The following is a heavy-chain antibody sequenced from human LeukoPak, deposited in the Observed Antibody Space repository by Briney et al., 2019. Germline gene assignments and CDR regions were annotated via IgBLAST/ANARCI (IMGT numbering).Heavy chain of an antibody. CDR1: GFTFRSYA. Sequence: GGSLRLSCAASGFTFRSYAMSWVRQAPGKGLEWVSGISGSGGSTNYADSVKGRFTISRDNSKNTLYLQMNSLRAEDTAVYYCAKKGRKYYDSSGDEPDFDYWGQGTLVTVSS. D-gene: IGHD3-22*01. V-gene: IGHV3-23*01. CDR2: ISGSGGST. CDR3: AKKGRKYYDSSGDEPDFDY. J-gene: IGHJ4*02.